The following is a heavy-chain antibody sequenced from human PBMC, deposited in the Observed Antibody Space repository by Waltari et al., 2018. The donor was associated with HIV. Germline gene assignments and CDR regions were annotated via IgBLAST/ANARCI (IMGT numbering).Heavy chain of an antibody. J-gene: IGHJ6*02. CDR2: LSYDGSYK. CDR3: ARRGVLTYYYTMDV. V-gene: IGHV3-33*05. Sequence: QVQLVESGGGVVQPGRSLRLACAVSGFTCSNHGMHWLRQAPGKGLEWVAVLSYDGSYKYYADSVRGRFTISRDNSKNTLYLQMNNLRAEDTAVYFCARRGVLTYYYTMDVWGQGTTVTVSS. D-gene: IGHD3-10*01. CDR1: GFTCSNHG.